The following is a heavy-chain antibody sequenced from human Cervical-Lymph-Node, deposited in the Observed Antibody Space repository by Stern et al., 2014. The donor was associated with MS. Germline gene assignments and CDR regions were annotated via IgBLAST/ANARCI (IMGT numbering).Heavy chain of an antibody. J-gene: IGHJ6*02. CDR1: GFTFSSYG. Sequence: QVQLLQSGGGVVQPGRSLRLSCAASGFTFSSYGMHWVRQAPGKGLEWVAVIWYDGSNKYYADSVKGRFTISRDNSKNTLYLQMNSLRAEDTAVYYCARGPLSIAARLGGMDVWGQGTTVTVSS. CDR2: IWYDGSNK. CDR3: ARGPLSIAARLGGMDV. V-gene: IGHV3-33*01. D-gene: IGHD6-6*01.